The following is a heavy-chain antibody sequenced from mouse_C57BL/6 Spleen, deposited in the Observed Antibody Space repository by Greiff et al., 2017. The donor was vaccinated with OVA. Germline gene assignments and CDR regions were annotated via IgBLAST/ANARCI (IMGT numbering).Heavy chain of an antibody. V-gene: IGHV5-17*01. Sequence: EVQRVESGGGLVKPGGSLKLSCAASGFTFSDYGMHWVRQAPEKGLEWVAYLSSGSSPISYAYTVKGRFTISRDHAKNTLFLQMTSLRAEDTAMYYCARDYYGSSFYFDYWGQGTTLTVSS. J-gene: IGHJ2*01. CDR1: GFTFSDYG. CDR3: ARDYYGSSFYFDY. D-gene: IGHD1-1*01. CDR2: LSSGSSPI.